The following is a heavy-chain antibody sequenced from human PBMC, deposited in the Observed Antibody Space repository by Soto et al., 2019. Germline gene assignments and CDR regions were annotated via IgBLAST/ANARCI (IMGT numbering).Heavy chain of an antibody. CDR3: ATDLVFSFPAVRNYFYY. CDR2: FDPEDGAT. D-gene: IGHD2-2*01. V-gene: IGHV1-24*01. Sequence: ASVKVSCKVSGYSLTELSMHWVRQAPGKGLEWMGGFDPEDGATIYAQKFQGRVTMTEDISTDTTYMELSSLRSEDTAVYYCATDLVFSFPAVRNYFYYPAQRTPVTVSS. J-gene: IGHJ4*02. CDR1: GYSLTELS.